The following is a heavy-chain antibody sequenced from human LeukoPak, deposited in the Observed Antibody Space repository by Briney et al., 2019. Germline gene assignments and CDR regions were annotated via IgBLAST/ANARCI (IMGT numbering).Heavy chain of an antibody. Sequence: GESLKISCKGSGYSFTSYWIGWVRQMPGKGLEWMGVIYPGDSDTRYSPSFQGQVTISADKSISTAYLQWSSLKASDTAMYYCARLVGDSSGYYLAFDYWGQGTLVTVSS. CDR2: IYPGDSDT. V-gene: IGHV5-51*01. CDR1: GYSFTSYW. D-gene: IGHD3-22*01. J-gene: IGHJ4*02. CDR3: ARLVGDSSGYYLAFDY.